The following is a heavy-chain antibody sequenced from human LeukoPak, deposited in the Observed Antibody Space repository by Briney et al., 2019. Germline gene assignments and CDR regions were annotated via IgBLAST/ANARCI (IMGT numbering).Heavy chain of an antibody. V-gene: IGHV1-2*02. CDR2: INPNSGGT. CDR1: GYTFTGYY. J-gene: IGHJ6*02. CDR3: ARGQGFRSTYYYYYGMEV. Sequence: RASVKVSCKASGYTFTGYYMHRVRQAPGQGLEWMGWINPNSGGTNYAQKFQGRVTMTRDTSISTAYMELSRLRSDDTAVYYCARGQGFRSTYYYYYGMEVWGQGTTVTVSS. D-gene: IGHD2-2*01.